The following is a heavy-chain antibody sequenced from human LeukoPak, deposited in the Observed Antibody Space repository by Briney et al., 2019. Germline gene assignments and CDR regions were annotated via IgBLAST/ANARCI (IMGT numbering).Heavy chain of an antibody. CDR1: GFTFDDYA. D-gene: IGHD2-2*01. CDR2: ISCNSGSI. CDR3: AKGYCSSTSCYPFDY. V-gene: IGHV3-9*03. J-gene: IGHJ4*02. Sequence: GRSLRLSCAASGFTFDDYAMHWVRQAPGKGLEWVSGISCNSGSIGYADSVKGRFTISRDNAKNSLYLQMNSLRAEDMALYYCAKGYCSSTSCYPFDYWGQGTLVTVSS.